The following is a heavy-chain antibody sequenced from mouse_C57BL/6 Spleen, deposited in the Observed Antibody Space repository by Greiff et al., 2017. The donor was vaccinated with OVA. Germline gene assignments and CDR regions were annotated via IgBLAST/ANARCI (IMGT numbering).Heavy chain of an antibody. D-gene: IGHD3-2*02. CDR1: GYTFTSYW. V-gene: IGHV1-72*01. J-gene: IGHJ2*01. CDR2: IDPNSGGT. Sequence: QVHVKHPGAELVKPGASVKLSCKASGYTFTSYWMHWVKQRPGRGLEWIGRIDPNSGGTKYNEKFKSKATLTVDKPSSTAYMQLSSLTSEDSAVYYCARPLTAQATLFDYWGQGTTLTVSS. CDR3: ARPLTAQATLFDY.